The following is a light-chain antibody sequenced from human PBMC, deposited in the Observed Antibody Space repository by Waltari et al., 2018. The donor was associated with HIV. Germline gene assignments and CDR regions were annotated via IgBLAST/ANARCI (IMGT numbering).Light chain of an antibody. CDR2: DNG. CDR1: RLGSKT. V-gene: IGLV3-21*02. J-gene: IGLJ2*01. CDR3: QVWDSSSDHPRVV. Sequence: SDLLTQPSSVSVATGQTARIPCGGNRLGSKTLHRYQQGPGQAPVLVVYDNGGRPSGIPERFSGSKSGNTATLTISRVEAGDEADFYCQVWDSSSDHPRVVFGGGTKVTVL.